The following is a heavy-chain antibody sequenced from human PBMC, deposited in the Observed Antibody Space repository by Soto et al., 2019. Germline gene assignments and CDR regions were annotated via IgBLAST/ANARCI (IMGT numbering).Heavy chain of an antibody. J-gene: IGHJ6*02. D-gene: IGHD3-22*01. CDR1: EYTFTSYG. CDR2: INAGNGNT. V-gene: IGHV1-3*01. CDR3: ARDPNDSSAYYRDYYYGMDV. Sequence: ASVKVSCKASEYTFTSYGIHWVRQAPGQRLEWTGWINAGNGNTKYSEKFQGRVTITRDTSASTAYLELSSLRSEDTAVYYCARDPNDSSAYYRDYYYGMDVWGQGTTVTVSS.